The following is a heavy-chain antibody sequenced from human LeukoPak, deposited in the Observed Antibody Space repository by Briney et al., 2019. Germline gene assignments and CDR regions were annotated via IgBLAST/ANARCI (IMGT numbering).Heavy chain of an antibody. CDR1: GFTFSNAW. Sequence: PGGSLRLSCAASGFTFSNAWMNWVRQAPGKGLEWVSSITSSSRYTFYADSVKGRFTISRDDSKNTAYLQMNSLKTEDTAVYYCTRHHLVGYTYGNSYTVDYWGQGTLVTVSS. D-gene: IGHD5-18*01. CDR3: TRHHLVGYTYGNSYTVDY. CDR2: ITSSSRYT. V-gene: IGHV3-21*04. J-gene: IGHJ4*02.